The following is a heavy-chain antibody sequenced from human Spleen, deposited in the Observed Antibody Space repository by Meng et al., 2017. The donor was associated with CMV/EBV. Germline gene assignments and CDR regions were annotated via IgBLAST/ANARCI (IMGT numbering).Heavy chain of an antibody. D-gene: IGHD3-10*01. V-gene: IGHV4-4*02. CDR3: ARHITWDFDY. Sequence: GSLRLSCAVSGGSISSSDCWSWVRQPPGKGLEWIGDIFPGANSNQNPSLKSRVTMSVDNSKNQLSLRLTSVTAADTAVYYCARHITWDFDYWGQGRLVTVSS. J-gene: IGHJ4*02. CDR2: IFPGANS. CDR1: GGSISSSDC.